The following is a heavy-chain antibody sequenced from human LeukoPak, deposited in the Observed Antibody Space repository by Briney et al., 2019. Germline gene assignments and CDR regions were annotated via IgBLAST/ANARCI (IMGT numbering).Heavy chain of an antibody. Sequence: GGSLRLSCASSGFTFSDYWMSWVCQAPGKGLEWVANIKQDGSEKYYVDSVKGRFTISRDNAKNSLYLQMNSLRAEDTAVYYCVRDRAYFDSSGFYNLDYWGQGTLVTVSS. J-gene: IGHJ4*02. D-gene: IGHD3-22*01. CDR2: IKQDGSEK. CDR3: VRDRAYFDSSGFYNLDY. V-gene: IGHV3-7*01. CDR1: GFTFSDYW.